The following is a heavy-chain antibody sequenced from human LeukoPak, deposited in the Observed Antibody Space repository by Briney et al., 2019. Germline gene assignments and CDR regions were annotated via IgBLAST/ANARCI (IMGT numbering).Heavy chain of an antibody. CDR2: INHSGST. Sequence: PSETLSLTCAVYGGSFSGYYWSWIRQPPGKGLEWIGEINHSGSTNYNPSLKSRVTTSVDTSKNQFSLKLSSVTAADTAVYYCARHKPTVTRDLDVWGQGTTVTVSS. D-gene: IGHD4-17*01. J-gene: IGHJ6*02. V-gene: IGHV4-34*01. CDR1: GGSFSGYY. CDR3: ARHKPTVTRDLDV.